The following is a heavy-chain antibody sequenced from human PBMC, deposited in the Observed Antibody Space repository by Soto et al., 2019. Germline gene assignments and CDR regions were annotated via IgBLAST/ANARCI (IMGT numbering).Heavy chain of an antibody. J-gene: IGHJ4*02. CDR2: ISAYNGNT. Sequence: QIQLVQSGAEVKKPGASVKVSCKASGYTFSSYHITWVRQAPGQGLEWMGWISAYNGNTNYAQNLQGRVTMTTDPPTSPAYMELRSLRSDDTAVYYCARDLPPVDYWGQGTLVTVSS. V-gene: IGHV1-18*01. CDR3: ARDLPPVDY. CDR1: GYTFSSYH.